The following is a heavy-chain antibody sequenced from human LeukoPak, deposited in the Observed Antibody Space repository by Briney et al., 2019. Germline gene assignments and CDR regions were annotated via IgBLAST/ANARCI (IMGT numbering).Heavy chain of an antibody. CDR1: GYTFTSYD. V-gene: IGHV1-8*01. CDR3: ARGRLIFFGVVSKHDAFDI. CDR2: MNPNSGNT. D-gene: IGHD3-3*01. Sequence: ASVKVSCKASGYTFTSYDINWVRQATGQGLEWMGWMNPNSGNTGYAQKFQGRVTMTRNTSISTAYMELSSLRSEDTAVYCCARGRLIFFGVVSKHDAFDIWGQGTMVTVSS. J-gene: IGHJ3*02.